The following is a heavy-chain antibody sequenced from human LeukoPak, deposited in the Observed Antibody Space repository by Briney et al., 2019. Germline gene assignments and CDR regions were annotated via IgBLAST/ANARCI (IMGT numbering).Heavy chain of an antibody. CDR3: ARVGAGSSWYVDY. D-gene: IGHD6-13*01. Sequence: SETLSLTCTVSGGSITSSSYYWGWIRQPPGKGLDWIGSINYSGSTSYNPSLKSRVTISVDKSKNQFSLKLSSVTAADTAVYYCARVGAGSSWYVDYWGQGTLVTVSS. CDR1: GGSITSSSYY. J-gene: IGHJ4*02. V-gene: IGHV4-39*07. CDR2: INYSGST.